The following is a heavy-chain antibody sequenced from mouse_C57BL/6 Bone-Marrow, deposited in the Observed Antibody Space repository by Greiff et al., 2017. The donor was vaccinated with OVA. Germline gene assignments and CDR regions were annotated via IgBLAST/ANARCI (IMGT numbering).Heavy chain of an antibody. D-gene: IGHD1-1*01. J-gene: IGHJ2*01. CDR1: GFSLSTSGMG. CDR3: ARRLDYGTFDY. Sequence: QVTLKECGPGILQSSQTLSLTCSFSGFSLSTSGMGVSWIRQPSGKGLEWLAHIYWDDDKRYNPSLKSRLTISKDTSRNQVFLKITSVDTADTATYYCARRLDYGTFDYWGQGTTLTVSS. CDR2: IYWDDDK. V-gene: IGHV8-12*01.